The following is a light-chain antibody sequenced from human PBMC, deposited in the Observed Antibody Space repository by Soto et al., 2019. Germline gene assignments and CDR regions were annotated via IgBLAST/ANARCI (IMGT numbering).Light chain of an antibody. CDR3: QSYDSSLSGSWV. CDR1: SSNIGAGYA. J-gene: IGLJ3*02. CDR2: GNS. Sequence: QAVVTQPPSVSGAPGQRVTISCTGSSSNIGAGYAVHWYQQLPGTAPKLLIYGNSNRPSGVPDRFSGSKSGTSASLAITGLQAEDEADYYCQSYDSSLSGSWVFGGGTKLTVL. V-gene: IGLV1-40*01.